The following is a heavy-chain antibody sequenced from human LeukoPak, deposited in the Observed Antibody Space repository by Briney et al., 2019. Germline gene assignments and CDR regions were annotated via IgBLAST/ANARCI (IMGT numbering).Heavy chain of an antibody. CDR3: ARDRQQLVRGDYFDH. CDR2: IYDSGST. Sequence: SETLSLTCTVSGVSISSYYWSWIRQPPGKGLEWIGYIYDSGSTNYNPSLKSRVTISVDTSKNQFSLKLSSVTAADTAVYYCARDRQQLVRGDYFDHWGQGTLVTVSS. J-gene: IGHJ4*02. V-gene: IGHV4-59*12. D-gene: IGHD6-13*01. CDR1: GVSISSYY.